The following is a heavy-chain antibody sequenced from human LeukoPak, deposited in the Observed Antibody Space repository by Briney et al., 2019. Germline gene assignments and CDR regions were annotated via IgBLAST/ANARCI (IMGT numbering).Heavy chain of an antibody. CDR3: ARVAIFGVVIRYFDY. D-gene: IGHD3-3*01. CDR2: VNQDESVK. J-gene: IGHJ4*02. V-gene: IGHV3-7*03. Sequence: GGSLRLSCAASGFTFSSYSMNWVRQAPGKGLEWVANVNQDESVKYYVDSVKGRFTISRDNAKNSLYLQMNSLRAEDTAVYYCARVAIFGVVIRYFDYWGQGTLVTVSS. CDR1: GFTFSSYS.